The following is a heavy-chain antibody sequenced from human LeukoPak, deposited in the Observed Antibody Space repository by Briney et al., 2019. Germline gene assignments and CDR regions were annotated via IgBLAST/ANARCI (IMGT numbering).Heavy chain of an antibody. CDR3: ARDSSPAYYYDSSGYHYVY. V-gene: IGHV7-4-1*02. D-gene: IGHD3-22*01. CDR1: GYTFTSYA. CDR2: INTNTGNP. J-gene: IGHJ4*02. Sequence: GASVKVSCKASGYTFTSYAMNWVRQAPGQGLEWMGWINTNTGNPTYAQGFTGRFVFSLDTSVSTAYLQISSLEAEDTAVYYCARDSSPAYYYDSSGYHYVYWGQGTLVTVSS.